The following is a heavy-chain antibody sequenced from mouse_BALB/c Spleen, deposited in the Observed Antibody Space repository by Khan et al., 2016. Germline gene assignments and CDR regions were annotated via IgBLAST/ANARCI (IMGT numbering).Heavy chain of an antibody. CDR2: ISYSGST. CDR1: GYSITSGYG. V-gene: IGHV3-2*02. Sequence: VQLKESGPGLVKPSQSLSLTCTVTGYSITSGYGWNWIRQFPGNQLEWMGNISYSGSTNYNPSLKNRISITRATSKNQFFLQLNSMTTEEKATYYCARTARIKYWGQGTTLTVAS. CDR3: ARTARIKY. D-gene: IGHD1-2*01. J-gene: IGHJ2*01.